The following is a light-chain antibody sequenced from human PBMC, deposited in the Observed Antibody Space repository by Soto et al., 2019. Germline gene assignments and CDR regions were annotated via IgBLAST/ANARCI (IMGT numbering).Light chain of an antibody. Sequence: SYELTQPPSVSVAPGKTARITCGGNNIGSKSVHWYQQKPRQAPVLVIYYDSDRPSGIPERFSGSNSGNTATLTISRVEAGDEADYYCQVWDSSSEHVVFGGGTKLTVL. J-gene: IGLJ2*01. CDR2: YDS. CDR1: NIGSKS. V-gene: IGLV3-21*04. CDR3: QVWDSSSEHVV.